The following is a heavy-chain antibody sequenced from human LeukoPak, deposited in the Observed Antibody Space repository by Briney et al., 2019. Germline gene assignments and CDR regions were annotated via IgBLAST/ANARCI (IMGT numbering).Heavy chain of an antibody. CDR3: ARVPNCSSNSCYPYNWFDP. CDR2: IYHSGST. D-gene: IGHD2-2*01. J-gene: IGHJ5*02. Sequence: SETLSLTCAVSGYSISSGYYWGWIRQPPGKGLEWIGSIYHSGSTYYNPSLKSRVTISVDTSKNQFSLKMSSVTAADTAVYYCARVPNCSSNSCYPYNWFDPWGQGTLVTVSS. V-gene: IGHV4-38-2*01. CDR1: GYSISSGYY.